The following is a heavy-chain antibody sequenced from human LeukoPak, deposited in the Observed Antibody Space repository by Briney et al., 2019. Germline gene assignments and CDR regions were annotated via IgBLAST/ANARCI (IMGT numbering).Heavy chain of an antibody. V-gene: IGHV3-23*01. CDR3: AKHLHFDSGGSNS. D-gene: IGHD3-22*01. J-gene: IGHJ5*02. CDR2: ITGDGQRV. CDR1: RFTFSSFA. Sequence: GGSLRLSCEVSRFTFSSFAMTWVRQAPGKGLEWVSSITGDGQRVHHADSVRGRVTISRDNSKSTLYLQMNSLRAEDTAVYYCAKHLHFDSGGSNSWGLGTLVTVSS.